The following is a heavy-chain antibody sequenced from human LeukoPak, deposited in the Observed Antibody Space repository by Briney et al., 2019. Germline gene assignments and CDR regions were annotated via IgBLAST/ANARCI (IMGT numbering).Heavy chain of an antibody. J-gene: IGHJ5*02. D-gene: IGHD3-22*01. CDR1: GGSFSGYY. V-gene: IGHV4-34*01. CDR2: INHSGST. CDR3: ARESPHYYDSSGSEINWFDP. Sequence: PSETLSLTCAVYGGSFSGYYWSWIRQPPGKGLEWIGEINHSGSTNYNPSLKSRVTMSVDTSKNQFSLKLSSVTAADTAVYYCARESPHYYDSSGSEINWFDPWGQGTLVTVSS.